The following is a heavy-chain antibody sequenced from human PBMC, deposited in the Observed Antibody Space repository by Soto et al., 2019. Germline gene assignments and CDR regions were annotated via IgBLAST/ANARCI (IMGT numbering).Heavy chain of an antibody. V-gene: IGHV3-74*01. D-gene: IGHD2-21*01. CDR1: GFTFCSYW. Sequence: EVQLVESGGGLVQPGGSLRLSCAASGFTFCSYWMHWVRQAPGKGLEWVSRMNMDGNRISYVDSVKGRCTISRDNARNRFYMEMNSARVEGTVVYYFVRGGGYRYEGQGYLGRHWGQGSLVTVSS. CDR2: MNMDGNRI. CDR3: VRGGGYRYEGQGYLGRH. J-gene: IGHJ4*02.